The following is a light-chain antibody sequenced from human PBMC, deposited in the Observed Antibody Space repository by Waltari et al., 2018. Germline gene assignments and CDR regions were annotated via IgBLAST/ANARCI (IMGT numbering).Light chain of an antibody. CDR3: SMYMGRGIWV. CDR2: NGN. V-gene: IGLV8-61*01. J-gene: IGLJ3*02. CDR1: SGSVSSTSY. Sequence: QTVVTQEPSLSVSPGGTVTLTCALSSGSVSSTSYATWYRQTPGQAPRTLVYNGNSRSFGVPERFSGSVLGNKAALTITGAQADDESDYFCSMYMGRGIWVFGGGTQLTVL.